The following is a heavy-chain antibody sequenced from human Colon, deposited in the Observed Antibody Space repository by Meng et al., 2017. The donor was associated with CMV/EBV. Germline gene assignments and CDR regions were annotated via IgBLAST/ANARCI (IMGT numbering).Heavy chain of an antibody. CDR2: ISSGSSYI. V-gene: IGHV3-21*01. Sequence: GESLKISCEGSGFPFNSHSMNWVRQAPGKGLEWVSSISSGSSYIYYADSVKGRFTISRDNANNSLYLQMNSLRAEDTAVYYCARAPSSVVHWFDPWGQGTLVTVSS. CDR1: GFPFNSHS. J-gene: IGHJ5*02. CDR3: ARAPSSVVHWFDP. D-gene: IGHD6-6*01.